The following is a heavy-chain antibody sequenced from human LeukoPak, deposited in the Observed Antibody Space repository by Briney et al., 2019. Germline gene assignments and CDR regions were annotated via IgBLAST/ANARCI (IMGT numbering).Heavy chain of an antibody. V-gene: IGHV4-59*01. CDR2: IYYSGST. CDR3: ARGVNSGYFDY. Sequence: PSETLSLTCTVSGGSISSYYWTWIRQPPGKGLEWIGYIYYSGSTNYNPCLKSRVTISVDTSKNQFSLKLTSVTAADTAVYYCARGVNSGYFDYCGQGTLVTVSS. J-gene: IGHJ4*02. D-gene: IGHD1-26*01. CDR1: GGSISSYY.